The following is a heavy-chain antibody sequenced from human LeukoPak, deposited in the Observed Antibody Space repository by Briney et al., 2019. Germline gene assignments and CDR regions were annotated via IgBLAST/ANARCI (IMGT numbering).Heavy chain of an antibody. V-gene: IGHV1-69*13. CDR2: IIPIFGTA. CDR1: GGTFSSYA. D-gene: IGHD1-26*01. Sequence: SVKVSFTASGGTFSSYAISWVRQAPGQGLEWMGGIIPIFGTANYAQKFQGRVTITADESTSTAYMELSSLRSEDTAVYYCARDLSGSYAAFDIWGQGTMVTASS. CDR3: ARDLSGSYAAFDI. J-gene: IGHJ3*02.